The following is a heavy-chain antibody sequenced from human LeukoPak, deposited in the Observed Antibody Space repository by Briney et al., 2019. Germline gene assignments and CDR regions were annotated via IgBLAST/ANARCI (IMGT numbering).Heavy chain of an antibody. J-gene: IGHJ6*04. CDR3: AKPRGYCSSTSCYANYYYYYGMDV. CDR2: ISGSGGST. Sequence: GGSLRLSCAASGFTFSSYAMSWVRQAPGKRLEWVSAISGSGGSTYSADSVKGRFTISRDNSKNTLYLQMNSLRAEDTAVYYCAKPRGYCSSTSCYANYYYYYGMDVWGKGTTVTVSS. V-gene: IGHV3-23*01. CDR1: GFTFSSYA. D-gene: IGHD2-2*01.